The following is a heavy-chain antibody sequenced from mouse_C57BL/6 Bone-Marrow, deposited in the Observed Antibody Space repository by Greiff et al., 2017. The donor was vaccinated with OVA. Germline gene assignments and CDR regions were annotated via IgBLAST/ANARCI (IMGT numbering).Heavy chain of an antibody. CDR2: IDPENGDT. V-gene: IGHV14-4*01. CDR3: TSSGNFAY. Sequence: EVQLQQSGAELVRPGASVKLSCTASGFNIKDDYMHWVKQRPEQGLEWIGWIDPENGDTEYASKFQGKATITADTSSNTAYLQLSSLTSADTAFSYCTSSGNFAYWGQGTPLTVSS. J-gene: IGHJ2*01. D-gene: IGHD6-1*01. CDR1: GFNIKDDY.